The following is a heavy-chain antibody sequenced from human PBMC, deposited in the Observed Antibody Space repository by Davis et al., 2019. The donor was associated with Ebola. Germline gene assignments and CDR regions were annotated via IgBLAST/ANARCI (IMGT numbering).Heavy chain of an antibody. Sequence: SVKVSCKASGGTFSSYAISWVRQAPGQGLEWMGGIIPIFGTANYAQKFQGRVTITADESTSTAYMELSSLRSEDTAVYYCARGGNTVTSPGYYFDYWGQGTLVTVSS. CDR2: IIPIFGTA. CDR1: GGTFSSYA. V-gene: IGHV1-69*13. J-gene: IGHJ4*02. D-gene: IGHD4-11*01. CDR3: ARGGNTVTSPGYYFDY.